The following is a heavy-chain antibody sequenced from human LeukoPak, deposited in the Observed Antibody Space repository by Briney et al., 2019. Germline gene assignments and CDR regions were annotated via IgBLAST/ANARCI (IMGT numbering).Heavy chain of an antibody. D-gene: IGHD3-3*01. J-gene: IGHJ6*03. CDR1: GFTFSSYW. V-gene: IGHV3-7*01. CDR2: IKQDGSEK. Sequence: GGSLRLSCAAPGFTFSSYWMSWVRQAPGKGLEWVANIKQDGSEKYYVDSVKGRFTISRDNAKNSLYLQMNSLRAEDTAVYYCARDKSFTIFGVVIPLGYYMDVWGKGTTVTVSS. CDR3: ARDKSFTIFGVVIPLGYYMDV.